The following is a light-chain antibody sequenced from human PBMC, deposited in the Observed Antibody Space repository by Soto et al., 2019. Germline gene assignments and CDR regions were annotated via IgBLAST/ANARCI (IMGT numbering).Light chain of an antibody. CDR2: GAS. Sequence: EIVLTQSPGTLSLSPGERATLSCRASQSVSSSYLAWYQQKPGQAPRLLIYGASSRATDIPDRFSGSGSGTDFTLTISRLEPEDFAVYFCQVYGTSSKTFGQGTRVEFK. CDR3: QVYGTSSKT. CDR1: QSVSSSY. J-gene: IGKJ1*01. V-gene: IGKV3-20*01.